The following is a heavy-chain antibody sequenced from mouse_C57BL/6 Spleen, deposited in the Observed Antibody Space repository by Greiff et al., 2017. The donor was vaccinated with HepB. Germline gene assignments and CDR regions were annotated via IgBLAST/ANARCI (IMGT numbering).Heavy chain of an antibody. CDR2: ISGGGGNT. D-gene: IGHD2-1*01. CDR1: GFTFSSYT. V-gene: IGHV5-9*01. J-gene: IGHJ2*01. CDR3: ARQIYYGNYYFDY. Sequence: DVMLVESGGGLVKPGGSLKLSCAASGFTFSSYTMSWVRQTPDKRLEWVATISGGGGNTYYPDSVKGRFTISRDNAKNTLYLQMSSLRSEDTALYYCARQIYYGNYYFDYWGQGTTLTVSS.